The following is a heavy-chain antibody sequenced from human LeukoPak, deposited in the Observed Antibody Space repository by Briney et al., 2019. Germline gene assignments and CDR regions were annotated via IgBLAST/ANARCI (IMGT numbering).Heavy chain of an antibody. D-gene: IGHD1/OR15-1a*01. J-gene: IGHJ5*02. Sequence: GGSLRLSCTASGFRFSTYWMSWVRQAPGKGLEWVAKIKQDGNEKDYVDSVKGRFTISRDNAEQSLYLRMNSLRADDTAVYYCGTVHRYNWFDPWGQGTLVTVSS. CDR1: GFRFSTYW. CDR2: IKQDGNEK. CDR3: GTVHRYNWFDP. V-gene: IGHV3-7*01.